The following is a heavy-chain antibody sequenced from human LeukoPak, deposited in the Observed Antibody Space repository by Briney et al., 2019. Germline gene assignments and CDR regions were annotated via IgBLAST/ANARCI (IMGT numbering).Heavy chain of an antibody. CDR1: GYTFTTCW. Sequence: GESLKISCKGSGYTFTTCWIGWVRQIPGKGLEWMGIIYPSDSDTTYSPSFQGQVTISADKSISTAYLYWSSLKASDTAMYYCARLYGTKIDYWGQGTLVTVSS. CDR2: IYPSDSDT. CDR3: ARLYGTKIDY. V-gene: IGHV5-51*01. D-gene: IGHD1-26*01. J-gene: IGHJ4*02.